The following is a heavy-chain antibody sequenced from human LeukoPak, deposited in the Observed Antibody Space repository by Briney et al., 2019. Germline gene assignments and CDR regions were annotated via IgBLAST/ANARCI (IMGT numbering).Heavy chain of an antibody. D-gene: IGHD5-12*01. CDR3: ARAIVATTGGNAFDI. Sequence: SQTLSLTCTVSGGSISSGDYYWRWLRQPPGKGLEWIGYIYYSGSTYYNPSLKSRVTISVDTSKNQFSLKLSSVTAADTAVYYCARAIVATTGGNAFDIWGQGTMVTVSS. CDR2: IYYSGST. V-gene: IGHV4-30-4*08. CDR1: GGSISSGDYY. J-gene: IGHJ3*02.